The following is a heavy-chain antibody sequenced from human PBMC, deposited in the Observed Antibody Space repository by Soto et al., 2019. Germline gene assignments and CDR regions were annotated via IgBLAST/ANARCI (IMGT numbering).Heavy chain of an antibody. D-gene: IGHD2-2*01. V-gene: IGHV3-7*03. CDR3: XRDGCVISRCEIYGMDV. Sequence: GGSLRLSCAASGFTFTDFWMSWVRQAPGKGLERVANIEGDGSVKNYLDSVRGRFTISRDNAKNSIHLQMSSLRADDTAVYYCXRDGCVISRCEIYGMDVWGPGTTVTVSS. CDR2: IEGDGSVK. CDR1: GFTFTDFW. J-gene: IGHJ6*02.